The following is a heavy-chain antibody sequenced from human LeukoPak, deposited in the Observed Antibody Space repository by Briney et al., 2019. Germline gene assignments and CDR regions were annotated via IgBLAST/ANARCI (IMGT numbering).Heavy chain of an antibody. CDR1: GGTFSSYA. Sequence: VASVKVSCTASGGTFSSYAIGWVRQAPGQGLEWMGVIIPIFGTATYAQKFQGRVTITTEESTSTAYMELSSLRSEDTAVYYCARDPLTYYDFWSGSPRTKYYFDYWGQGTLVTVSS. V-gene: IGHV1-69*05. D-gene: IGHD3-3*01. CDR3: ARDPLTYYDFWSGSPRTKYYFDY. J-gene: IGHJ4*02. CDR2: IIPIFGTA.